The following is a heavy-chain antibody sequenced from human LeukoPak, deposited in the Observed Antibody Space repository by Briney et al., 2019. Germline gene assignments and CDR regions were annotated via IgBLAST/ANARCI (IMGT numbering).Heavy chain of an antibody. CDR2: INHSGST. Sequence: PSETLSLTCAVYGGSFSGYYWSWIRQPPGKGLEWIGEINHSGSTNYNPSLKSRVTISVDTSKNQFSLKLSSVTAADTAVYYCARHDADDYGGHREFDYWGQGTLVTVSS. CDR1: GGSFSGYY. D-gene: IGHD4-23*01. J-gene: IGHJ4*02. V-gene: IGHV4-34*01. CDR3: ARHDADDYGGHREFDY.